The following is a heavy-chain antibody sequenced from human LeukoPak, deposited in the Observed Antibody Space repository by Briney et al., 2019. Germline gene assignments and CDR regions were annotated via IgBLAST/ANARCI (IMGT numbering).Heavy chain of an antibody. J-gene: IGHJ3*02. CDR2: ISGHDGNT. CDR1: GYTFISYG. Sequence: ASVKVSCKASGYTFISYGITWVRQAPGQGLEWMGWISGHDGNTNYAQKVQGRVTMTTDRFTSTAYMELRSLRSDDTAVYYCARPRDYGDYDAFDIWGQGTMVTVSS. V-gene: IGHV1-18*01. D-gene: IGHD4-17*01. CDR3: ARPRDYGDYDAFDI.